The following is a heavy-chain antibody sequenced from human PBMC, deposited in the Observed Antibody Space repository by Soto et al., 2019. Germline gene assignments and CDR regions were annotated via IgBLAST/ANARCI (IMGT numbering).Heavy chain of an antibody. Sequence: SETLSLTCAVYGGSFSGYYWSWIRQPPGKGLEWIGEINHSGSTNYNPSLKSRVTISVDTSKNQFSLKLSSVTAADTAVYYCARRVFGVVINGFDPWGQGTLVTVSS. CDR3: ARRVFGVVINGFDP. V-gene: IGHV4-34*01. D-gene: IGHD3-3*01. CDR2: INHSGST. CDR1: GGSFSGYY. J-gene: IGHJ5*02.